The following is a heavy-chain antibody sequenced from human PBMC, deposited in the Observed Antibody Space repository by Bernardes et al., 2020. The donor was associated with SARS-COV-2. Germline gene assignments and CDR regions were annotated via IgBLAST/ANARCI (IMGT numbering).Heavy chain of an antibody. V-gene: IGHV2-70*01. CDR2: IDWDDDK. D-gene: IGHD3-9*01. J-gene: IGHJ4*02. CDR3: ARIRHDILTGYYIFDY. Sequence: SGPTLVKPTQTLTLTCTFSGFSLSTSGMCVSWIRQPPGKALEWLALIDWDDDKYYSTSLKTRLTISKDTSKNRVVLTMTNMDPVDTATYYCARIRHDILTGYYIFDYWGQGTLVTVSS. CDR1: GFSLSTSGMC.